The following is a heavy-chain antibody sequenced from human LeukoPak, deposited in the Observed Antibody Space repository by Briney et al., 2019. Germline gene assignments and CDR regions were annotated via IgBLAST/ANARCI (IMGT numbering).Heavy chain of an antibody. CDR3: ASSRQVDS. Sequence: PGGSLTLSCVASGFPFSSYAMTWVRQAPGKGLEWVSYISSTSSTIYNADSVKGRFTISRDNAKNSLYLQMNSLRDEDTAVYYCASSRQVDSWGQGTLVTVSS. V-gene: IGHV3-48*02. J-gene: IGHJ4*02. CDR1: GFPFSSYA. CDR2: ISSTSSTI.